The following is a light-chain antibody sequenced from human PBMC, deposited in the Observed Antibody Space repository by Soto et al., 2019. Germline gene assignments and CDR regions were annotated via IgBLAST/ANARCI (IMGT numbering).Light chain of an antibody. CDR1: QSISSW. CDR2: DAS. Sequence: DIQMTQSPSTLSASVGDRVTITCRASQSISSWLAWYQQKPGKAPKLLIYDASSLESGVPSRFSGSESGTEFTLNISSLQPDDFATYYCQQYNIYWTFGQGTKVQIK. CDR3: QQYNIYWT. J-gene: IGKJ1*01. V-gene: IGKV1-5*01.